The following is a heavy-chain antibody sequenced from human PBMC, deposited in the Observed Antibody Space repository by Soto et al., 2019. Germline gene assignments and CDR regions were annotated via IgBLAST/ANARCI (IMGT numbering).Heavy chain of an antibody. D-gene: IGHD6-13*01. V-gene: IGHV3-30-3*01. J-gene: IGHJ4*02. CDR2: ISYEGSNT. CDR1: GFTFDTYG. CDR3: AKDRASSWEGPS. Sequence: PWGSLRLSCVASGFTFDTYGIHWVRQAPGKGLQWVALISYEGSNTYYADSVRGRFTISRDNSKNALYLQMNSLRAEDTAVYYCAKDRASSWEGPSWGQGTLVTVSS.